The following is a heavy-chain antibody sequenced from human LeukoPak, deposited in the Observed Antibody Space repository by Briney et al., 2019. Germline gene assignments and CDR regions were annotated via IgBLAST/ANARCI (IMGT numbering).Heavy chain of an antibody. V-gene: IGHV4-59*01. CDR2: IYYTGST. J-gene: IGHJ3*02. Sequence: SETLSLTCTVSGGSIGSFYWSWIRQPPGKGLEWIGYIYYTGSTNSSPSLKSRVTISVDTSKNQFSLKLTSVTAADTAVYYCARDPWGKASFDIWGQGTMVTVSS. CDR1: GGSIGSFY. CDR3: ARDPWGKASFDI. D-gene: IGHD3-16*01.